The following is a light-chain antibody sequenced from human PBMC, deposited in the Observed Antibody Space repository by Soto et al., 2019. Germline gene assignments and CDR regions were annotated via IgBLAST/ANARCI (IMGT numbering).Light chain of an antibody. CDR3: SSFTSISTLL. J-gene: IGLJ2*01. V-gene: IGLV2-14*01. CDR2: EVT. CDR1: SNDVGSYTY. Sequence: SALTQPASVSGSPGQSITISCTGTSNDVGSYTYVSWYQQHPGKVPKLIIYEVTKRPSGVSHRFSGSKSGNTASLTISGLQAEDEANYYCSSFTSISTLLFGGGTKLTVL.